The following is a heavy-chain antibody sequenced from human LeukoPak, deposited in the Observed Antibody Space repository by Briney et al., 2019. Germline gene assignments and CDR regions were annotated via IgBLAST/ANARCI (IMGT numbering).Heavy chain of an antibody. CDR3: ARDLYYYDSSGYYEY. D-gene: IGHD3-22*01. CDR1: GGSISSSSYY. V-gene: IGHV4-39*07. J-gene: IGHJ4*02. CDR2: VYYSGST. Sequence: SETLSLTCTVSGGSISSSSYYWGWIRQPPGKGLEWIGSVYYSGSTYYNPSLKSRVTISVDTSKNQFSLKLSSVTAADTAVYYCARDLYYYDSSGYYEYWGQGTLVTVSS.